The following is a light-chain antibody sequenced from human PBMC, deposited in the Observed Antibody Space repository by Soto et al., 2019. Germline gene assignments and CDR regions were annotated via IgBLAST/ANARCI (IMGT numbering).Light chain of an antibody. V-gene: IGKV3D-15*01. CDR1: QSISSN. CDR2: DAS. J-gene: IGKJ2*01. CDR3: QHYNIWPPYT. Sequence: EIVMTQSPATLSVSPGERVTLSCRASQSISSNLAWYQQKPGQAPSLLIHDASTRATGIPARFSGSGSGTEFTLTISSLQSEDFAVYYCQHYNIWPPYTFGQGTKLEIK.